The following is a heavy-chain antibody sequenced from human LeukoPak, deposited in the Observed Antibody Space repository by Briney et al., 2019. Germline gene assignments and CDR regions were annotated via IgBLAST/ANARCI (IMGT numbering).Heavy chain of an antibody. J-gene: IGHJ6*02. Sequence: GGSLRLSCAASGFTFSSYWMNWARQAPGKGLEWVASINHNGNVNYYVDSVKGRFTISRDNAKNTLYLQMNSLRAEDTAVYYCARGLSYDYVWGSYRLGLSYYGMDVWGQGTTVTVSS. D-gene: IGHD3-16*02. V-gene: IGHV3-7*01. CDR2: INHNGNVN. CDR1: GFTFSSYW. CDR3: ARGLSYDYVWGSYRLGLSYYGMDV.